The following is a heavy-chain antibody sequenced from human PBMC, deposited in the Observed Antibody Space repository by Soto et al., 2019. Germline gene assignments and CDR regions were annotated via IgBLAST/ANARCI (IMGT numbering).Heavy chain of an antibody. CDR2: MNPNSGNT. CDR3: ARSYCTNGVCYTGYYYYGMDV. CDR1: GYTFTSYD. V-gene: IGHV1-8*01. Sequence: ASVKVSCKASGYTFTSYDINRVRQATGQGLEWMRWMNPNSGNTGYAQKFQGRVTMTRNTSISTAYMELSSLRSEDTAVYYCARSYCTNGVCYTGYYYYGMDVWGQGTTVTVSS. J-gene: IGHJ6*01. D-gene: IGHD2-8*01.